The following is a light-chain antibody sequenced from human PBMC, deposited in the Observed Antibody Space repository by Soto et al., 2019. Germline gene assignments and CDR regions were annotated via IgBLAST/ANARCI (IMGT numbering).Light chain of an antibody. V-gene: IGLV1-40*01. CDR3: QSYDNSLAGSKV. J-gene: IGLJ2*01. Sequence: QSVLTQPPSVSGAPGQRVIISCAGSISNIGAGYDVHWYQHLPGTTPKLLIYSNINRPSGVPDRFSGSKSGTSASLAITGLQPEDEADYFCQSYDNSLAGSKVFGGGTKVTAL. CDR1: ISNIGAGYD. CDR2: SNI.